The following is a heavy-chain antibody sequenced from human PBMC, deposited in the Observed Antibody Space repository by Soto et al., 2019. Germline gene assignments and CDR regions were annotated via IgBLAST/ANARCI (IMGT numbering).Heavy chain of an antibody. D-gene: IGHD6-13*01. CDR1: GYTFTSYA. Sequence: ASAKVSCKASGYTFTSYAMHWVRQAPGQRLEWMGWINAGNGNTKYSQKFQGRVTITRDTSASTAYMELSSLRSEDTAVYYCARGSSSWAYYGMDVWGQGTTVTVSS. J-gene: IGHJ6*02. CDR3: ARGSSSWAYYGMDV. CDR2: INAGNGNT. V-gene: IGHV1-3*01.